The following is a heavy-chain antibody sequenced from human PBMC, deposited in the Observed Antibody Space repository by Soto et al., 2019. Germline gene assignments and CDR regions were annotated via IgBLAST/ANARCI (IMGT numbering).Heavy chain of an antibody. CDR1: GYSFTSYW. J-gene: IGHJ6*02. Sequence: SCKGSGYSFTSYWIGWVRQMPGKGLESMGIIYPGDSDTRYSPSFQGQVTISADKSISTAYLQWSSLKASDTAMYYCARTAAAGKYYYGMDVWGQGTTVTVSS. D-gene: IGHD6-13*01. CDR3: ARTAAAGKYYYGMDV. CDR2: IYPGDSDT. V-gene: IGHV5-51*01.